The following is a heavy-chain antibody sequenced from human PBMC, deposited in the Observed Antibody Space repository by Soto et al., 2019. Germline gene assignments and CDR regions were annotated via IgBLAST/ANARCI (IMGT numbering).Heavy chain of an antibody. CDR2: VTVTGGFT. CDR1: AISLNAYV. CDR3: ARQRSPEEWFGT. V-gene: IGHV3-23*01. Sequence: PVRSMILPCAFFAISLNAYVWPWLRHATGKGLGWVSTVTVTGGFTYYADSVRGRFTISRDRSNYTVSLLLNSLRVEDTVVYCRARQRSPEEWFGTRGQGTL. J-gene: IGHJ5*02. D-gene: IGHD3-10*01.